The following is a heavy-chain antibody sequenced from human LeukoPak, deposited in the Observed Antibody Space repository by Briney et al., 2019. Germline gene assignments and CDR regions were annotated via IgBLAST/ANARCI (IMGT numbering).Heavy chain of an antibody. CDR3: ARVVSTMVRGVNDY. V-gene: IGHV3-21*01. D-gene: IGHD3-10*01. Sequence: GGSLRLSCAASGFTLSSYSMNWVRQAPGKGLEWVSCISSSGSYVYYADSVKGRFTFSRDNAKNSLYLQMDSLRAEDTAVYYCARVVSTMVRGVNDYWGQGTLVTVSS. CDR2: ISSSGSYV. CDR1: GFTLSSYS. J-gene: IGHJ4*02.